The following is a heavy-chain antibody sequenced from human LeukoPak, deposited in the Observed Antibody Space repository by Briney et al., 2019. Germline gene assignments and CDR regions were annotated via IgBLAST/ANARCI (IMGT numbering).Heavy chain of an antibody. CDR1: GFTFSNYA. Sequence: PGRPLRLSCAASGFTFSNYAMHWVRQAPGKGLDWVAIISSDKNNKYYADSVKGRFTISRDNSKNTLYLKMNSLRAEDTAVYYCAKDLDTAMANWGQGTLVTVSS. D-gene: IGHD5-18*01. CDR3: AKDLDTAMAN. J-gene: IGHJ4*02. V-gene: IGHV3-30-3*02. CDR2: ISSDKNNK.